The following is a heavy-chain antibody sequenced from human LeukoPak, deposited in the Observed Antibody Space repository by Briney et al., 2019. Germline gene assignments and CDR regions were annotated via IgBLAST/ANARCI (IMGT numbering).Heavy chain of an antibody. D-gene: IGHD2-21*02. CDR1: GGSISSYY. CDR2: IYYSGST. V-gene: IGHV4-59*01. CDR3: AREAYCGGDCYSGFDY. Sequence: SETLSLTCTVSGGSISSYYWSWIRQPPGKGLEWIGYIYYSGSTNYNPSLKSRVTISVDTSKNQFSLKLSSVTAEDTAVYYCAREAYCGGDCYSGFDYWGQGTLVTVSS. J-gene: IGHJ4*02.